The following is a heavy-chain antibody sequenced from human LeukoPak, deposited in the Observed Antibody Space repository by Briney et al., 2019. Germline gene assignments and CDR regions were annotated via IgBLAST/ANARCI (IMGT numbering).Heavy chain of an antibody. Sequence: GRSLRLSCAASGFTFSSYAMHWVRQAPGKGLEWVSSISSSSSYIYYADSVKGRFTISRDNAKNSLYLQMNSLRAEDTAVYYCARVLGGYVGYWGQGTLVTVSS. J-gene: IGHJ4*02. CDR2: ISSSSSYI. CDR3: ARVLGGYVGY. V-gene: IGHV3-21*01. CDR1: GFTFSSYA. D-gene: IGHD5-12*01.